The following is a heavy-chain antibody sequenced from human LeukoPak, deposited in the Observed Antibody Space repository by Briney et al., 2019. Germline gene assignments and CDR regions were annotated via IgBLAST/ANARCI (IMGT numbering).Heavy chain of an antibody. Sequence: GGSLRLSCAASGFTFSSYSMNWVRQAPGNGLEWVSSISSSSSYIYYADSVKGRFTISRDNAKNSLYLQMNSLRAEDTAVYYCASPRNYYDSSGYIFYWGQGTLVTVSS. CDR1: GFTFSSYS. CDR3: ASPRNYYDSSGYIFY. CDR2: ISSSSSYI. J-gene: IGHJ4*02. D-gene: IGHD3-22*01. V-gene: IGHV3-21*01.